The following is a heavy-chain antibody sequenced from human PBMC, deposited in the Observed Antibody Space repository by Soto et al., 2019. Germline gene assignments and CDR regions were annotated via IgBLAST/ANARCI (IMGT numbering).Heavy chain of an antibody. CDR2: IYPGDSDT. V-gene: IGHV5-51*01. CDR1: GYSFTSYW. CDR3: ARSDLDAFDI. Sequence: GKSLKISCKGSGYSFTSYWIGWVRQMPGKGLEWMGIIYPGDSDTRYSPSFQGQVTTSADKSISTAYLQWSSLRASDTAMYYCARSDLDAFDIWGQGTMVTVSS. J-gene: IGHJ3*02.